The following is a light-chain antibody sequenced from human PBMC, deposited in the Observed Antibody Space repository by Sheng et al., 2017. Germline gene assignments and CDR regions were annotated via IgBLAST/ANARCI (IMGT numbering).Light chain of an antibody. J-gene: IGKJ2*01. CDR1: QSVSSNH. CDR2: GAS. Sequence: DIVLTQSPGILSLSPGERATLSCRTSQSVSSNHLAWYQQKPGQAPRLLIYGASSRATGAPDRFSGSGSGTDFTLTISRLEPEDFAVYYCQQYGSSPLYTFGQGTKLEI. V-gene: IGKV3-20*01. CDR3: QQYGSSPLYT.